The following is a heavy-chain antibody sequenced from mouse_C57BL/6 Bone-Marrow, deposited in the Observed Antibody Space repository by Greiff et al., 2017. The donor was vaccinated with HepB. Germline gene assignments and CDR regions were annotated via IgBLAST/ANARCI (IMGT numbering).Heavy chain of an antibody. CDR1: GFTFSDYY. D-gene: IGHD2-5*01. J-gene: IGHJ4*01. CDR3: ARDGYSNYYAMDY. Sequence: EVMLVESEGGLVQPGSSMKLSCTASGFTFSDYYMAWVRQVPEKGLEWVANINYDGSSTYYLDSLKSRFIISRDNAKNILYLQMSSLKSEDTATYYCARDGYSNYYAMDYWGQGTSVTVSS. CDR2: INYDGSST. V-gene: IGHV5-16*01.